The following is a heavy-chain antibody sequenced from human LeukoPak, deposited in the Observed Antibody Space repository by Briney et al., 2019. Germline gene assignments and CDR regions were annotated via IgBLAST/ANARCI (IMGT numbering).Heavy chain of an antibody. CDR2: TYFRSRWYT. CDR1: GDSVSSNSAA. Sequence: SQPLSLPCGISGDSVSSNSAAWNWVRQSPSRGVGWLGRTYFRSRWYTDYAVSVESRLTVNPDTSRNQFSLQLNSVAPEDTAVYYCVRGSHFAFDLWGQGTMVTVSS. J-gene: IGHJ3*01. CDR3: VRGSHFAFDL. V-gene: IGHV6-1*01. D-gene: IGHD1-26*01.